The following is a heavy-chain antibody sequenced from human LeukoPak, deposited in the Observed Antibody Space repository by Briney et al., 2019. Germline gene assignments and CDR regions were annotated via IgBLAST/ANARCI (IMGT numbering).Heavy chain of an antibody. CDR1: GYTFTSYD. CDR3: ARDVVGHYSSSFDY. D-gene: IGHD6-6*01. CDR2: INPNSGGT. Sequence: ASVKVSCKASGYTFTSYDINWVRQATGQGLEWMGWINPNSGGTNYAQKFQGRVTMTRDTSISTAYMELSRLRSDDTAVYYCARDVVGHYSSSFDYWGQGTLVTVSS. V-gene: IGHV1-2*02. J-gene: IGHJ4*02.